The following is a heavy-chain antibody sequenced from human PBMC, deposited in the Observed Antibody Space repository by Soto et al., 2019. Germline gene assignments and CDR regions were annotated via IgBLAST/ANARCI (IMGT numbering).Heavy chain of an antibody. CDR3: AKSGKSLYYDSSGRFDY. D-gene: IGHD3-22*01. J-gene: IGHJ4*02. CDR1: GFTFSSYA. CDR2: ISGSGGST. Sequence: EVQLLESGGGLVQPGGSLRLSCAASGFTFSSYAMSWVRQAPGKGLEWVSAISGSGGSTYYADSVKGRFTISRDNSKNPLYLQMNSLRAEDTAVYYCAKSGKSLYYDSSGRFDYWGQGTLVTVSS. V-gene: IGHV3-23*01.